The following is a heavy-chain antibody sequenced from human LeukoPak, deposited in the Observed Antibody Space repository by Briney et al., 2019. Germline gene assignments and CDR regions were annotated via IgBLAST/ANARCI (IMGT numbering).Heavy chain of an antibody. Sequence: GGSLRLSCVVSGFTFSSYEMNWVRQAPGKGLEWVSGISGSGGSTYYADSVKGRFTISRDNSKNTLYLQMNSLRAEDTAVYYCARGLYASGTYYNFFDHWAQGTLVTVSS. J-gene: IGHJ4*02. CDR2: ISGSGGST. CDR1: GFTFSSYE. D-gene: IGHD3-10*01. CDR3: ARGLYASGTYYNFFDH. V-gene: IGHV3-23*01.